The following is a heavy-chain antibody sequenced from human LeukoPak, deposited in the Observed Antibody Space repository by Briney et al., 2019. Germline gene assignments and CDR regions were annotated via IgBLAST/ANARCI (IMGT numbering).Heavy chain of an antibody. CDR3: ARARDFDY. CDR1: GFTVSGNY. J-gene: IGHJ4*02. CDR2: IHTGGST. Sequence: GGSLRLSCAVSGFTVSGNYINWVRQAPGKGLEWVSVIHTGGSTYYADSVKGRFIISRDNSRNTVYLQMNNLGAEDTAVYYCARARDFDYWGQGTLVTVSS. V-gene: IGHV3-66*01.